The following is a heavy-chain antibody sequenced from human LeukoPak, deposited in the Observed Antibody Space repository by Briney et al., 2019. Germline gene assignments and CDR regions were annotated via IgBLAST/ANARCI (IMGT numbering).Heavy chain of an antibody. CDR2: INHSGST. D-gene: IGHD4-17*01. CDR1: GGSFSGYY. Sequence: TSETLSLTCAVYGGSFSGYYWSWIRQPPGKGLEWIGEINHSGSTNYNPSLKSRVTISVDTSKNQFSLKLSSVTAADTAVYYCARGLSRMTTVTRWGQGTLVTVSS. V-gene: IGHV4-34*01. J-gene: IGHJ4*02. CDR3: ARGLSRMTTVTR.